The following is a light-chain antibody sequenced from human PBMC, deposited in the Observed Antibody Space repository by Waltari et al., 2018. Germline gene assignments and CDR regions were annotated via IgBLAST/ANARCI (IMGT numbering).Light chain of an antibody. CDR1: QSVLYSPNNKNY. V-gene: IGKV4-1*01. CDR2: WAS. CDR3: QQYYSKPLT. J-gene: IGKJ4*01. Sequence: DIVMTQSPDSLAVSLGERATINCKSSQSVLYSPNNKNYLAWDQQKPGQPPKLLIYWASTRESGVPDRFSGSGSETDFTLTISSLQAEDVAVYYCQQYYSKPLTFGGGTKVEIK.